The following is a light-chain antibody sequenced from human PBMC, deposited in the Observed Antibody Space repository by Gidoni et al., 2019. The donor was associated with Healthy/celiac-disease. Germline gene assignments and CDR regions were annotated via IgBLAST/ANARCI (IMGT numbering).Light chain of an antibody. CDR1: QSISSY. J-gene: IGKJ3*01. CDR3: QQSYSTPPT. CDR2: AAS. Sequence: DIKMTQSPSSLSASVGDRVTITCRASQSISSYLNWYQQKPGKAPKLLIYAASSLQSGVPSRFSGSVSVTDFTLTISSLQPEDFATYYCQQSYSTPPTFXPXAKVXIK. V-gene: IGKV1-39*01.